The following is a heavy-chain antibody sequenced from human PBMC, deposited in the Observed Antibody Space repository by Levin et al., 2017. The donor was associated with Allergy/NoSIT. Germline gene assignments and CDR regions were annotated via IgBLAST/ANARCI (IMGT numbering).Heavy chain of an antibody. D-gene: IGHD3/OR15-3a*01. CDR2: INPNSGGT. J-gene: IGHJ5*02. Sequence: ASVKVSCKASGYTFTGYYMHWVRQAPGQGLEWMGWINPNSGGTNYAQKFQGRVTMTRDTSISTAYMELSRLRSDDTAVYYCASFWADGGSMNWFDPWGQGTLVTVSS. V-gene: IGHV1-2*02. CDR1: GYTFTGYY. CDR3: ASFWADGGSMNWFDP.